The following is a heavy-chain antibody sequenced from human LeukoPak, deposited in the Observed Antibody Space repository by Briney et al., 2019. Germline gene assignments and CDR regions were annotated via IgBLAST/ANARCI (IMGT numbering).Heavy chain of an antibody. J-gene: IGHJ6*03. CDR2: IYYSGST. V-gene: IGHV4-59*01. D-gene: IGHD3-3*01. CDR1: GGSISSYY. Sequence: PSETLSLTCTVSGGSISSYYWSWIRQPPGKGLEWIGYIYYSGSTNYNPSLKSRVTISVDTSKNQFSLRLSSVTAADTAVYYCARERQGLRFLEWSGRDYYYYMDVWGKGTTVTVSS. CDR3: ARERQGLRFLEWSGRDYYYYMDV.